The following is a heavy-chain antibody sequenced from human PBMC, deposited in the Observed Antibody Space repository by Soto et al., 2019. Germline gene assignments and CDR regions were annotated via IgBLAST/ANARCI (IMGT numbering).Heavy chain of an antibody. Sequence: EVQLVESGGGLVQPGGSLRLSCAASGFTFSSYWMHWVRQAPGKGLVWVSRINSDGSSTSYADSVKGRFTIYRDNAKNTLYLQMNSLRAEDTAVYYCARERWGIAAAGTGGNWFDPWGQGTLVTVSS. V-gene: IGHV3-74*01. D-gene: IGHD6-13*01. J-gene: IGHJ5*02. CDR2: INSDGSST. CDR1: GFTFSSYW. CDR3: ARERWGIAAAGTGGNWFDP.